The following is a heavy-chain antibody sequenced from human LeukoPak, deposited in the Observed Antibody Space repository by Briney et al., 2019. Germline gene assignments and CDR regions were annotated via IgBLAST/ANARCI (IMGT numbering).Heavy chain of an antibody. CDR1: GGTFSTYT. Sequence: SVKVSCKASGGTFSTYTMSWVRQAAGQGLEWMGGIIPIFGTGNYAQKFQGRVTITADTSTNTAYMELSSLGSEDTAVYYCAGDITFGGAPRLWFDPWGQGTLVTVSS. V-gene: IGHV1-69*06. J-gene: IGHJ5*02. CDR3: AGDITFGGAPRLWFDP. D-gene: IGHD3-16*01. CDR2: IIPIFGTG.